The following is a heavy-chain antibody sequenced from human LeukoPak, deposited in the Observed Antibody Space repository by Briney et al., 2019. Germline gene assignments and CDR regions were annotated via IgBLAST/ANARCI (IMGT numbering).Heavy chain of an antibody. CDR2: MSGSGGST. V-gene: IGHV3-23*01. CDR1: GFTFTNYA. J-gene: IGHJ4*02. D-gene: IGHD4-17*01. Sequence: GGSLRLSCAASGFTFTNYAMSWVRQAPGKGLEWVSGMSGSGGSTYYADSVKGRFTISRDNAKSSLYLQMNSLRAEDTAIYYCARPYGDYWGQGTLVTVSS. CDR3: ARPYGDY.